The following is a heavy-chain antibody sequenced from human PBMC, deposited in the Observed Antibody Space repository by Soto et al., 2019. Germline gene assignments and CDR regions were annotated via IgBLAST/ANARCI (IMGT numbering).Heavy chain of an antibody. V-gene: IGHV4-31*03. Sequence: QVQLQESGPGLVKPSQTLSLTCTVSGGSVNVGDHYWSWIRQFPGRGLEWIGYISYSGNTYYNPSLKGRVTLSQDISKSQFSLKLASVTAADTAMYYCAREEVAYFGSGSHNWFDPWGQGTLVTVSS. CDR1: GGSVNVGDHY. J-gene: IGHJ5*02. CDR2: ISYSGNT. CDR3: AREEVAYFGSGSHNWFDP. D-gene: IGHD3-10*01.